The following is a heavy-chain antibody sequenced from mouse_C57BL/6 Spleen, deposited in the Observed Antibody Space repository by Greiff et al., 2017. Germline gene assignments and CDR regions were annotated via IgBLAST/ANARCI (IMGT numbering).Heavy chain of an antibody. CDR3: ARGAYYSNLYAMDY. V-gene: IGHV1-69*01. J-gene: IGHJ4*01. Sequence: VKLQQPGAELVMPGASVKLSCKASGYTFTSYWMHWVKQRPGQGLEWIGEIDPSDSYTNYNQKFKGKSTLTVDKSSSTAYMQLSSLTSEDSAVYYCARGAYYSNLYAMDYWGQGTSVTVSS. CDR1: GYTFTSYW. CDR2: IDPSDSYT. D-gene: IGHD2-5*01.